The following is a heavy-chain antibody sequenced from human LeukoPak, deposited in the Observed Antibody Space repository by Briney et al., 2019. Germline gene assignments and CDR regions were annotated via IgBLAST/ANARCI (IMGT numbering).Heavy chain of an antibody. CDR2: ISYDGKRK. Sequence: GGSLRLSCAASGFTFSNYAMEWVRQAPGKGLEWVALISYDGKRKYYADSMKGRFAISRDNSKNTLYLQMNSLRAEDTAVYYCAREDDDSNGIDVWGHGTTVTVS. V-gene: IGHV3-30*09. CDR3: AREDDDSNGIDV. D-gene: IGHD4-11*01. CDR1: GFTFSNYA. J-gene: IGHJ6*02.